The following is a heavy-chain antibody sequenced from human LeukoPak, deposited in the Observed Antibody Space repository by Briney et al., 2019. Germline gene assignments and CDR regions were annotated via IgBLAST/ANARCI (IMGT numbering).Heavy chain of an antibody. Sequence: ASVKVSCKASGYSFTSYYMHWVRQAPGQGLEWMGIINPSGGSTSYAEKFQGRVTMTRDTSTSTVYMELSSLRSEDTAVYYCARDHDSSGHPGLFDYWGQGTLVTVSS. D-gene: IGHD3-22*01. J-gene: IGHJ4*02. CDR1: GYSFTSYY. CDR2: INPSGGST. CDR3: ARDHDSSGHPGLFDY. V-gene: IGHV1-46*01.